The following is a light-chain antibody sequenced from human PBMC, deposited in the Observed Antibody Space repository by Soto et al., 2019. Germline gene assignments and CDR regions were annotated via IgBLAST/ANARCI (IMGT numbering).Light chain of an antibody. Sequence: QSVLTQPPSASGTPGQRVTISCSGSSSNIGGNTVNWYQQLPGTAPKLLISGNDQRPSGVPDRFSGSKSGTSASLAISGLQSEDDADYYCAAWDDSLYGRVFGSGTKLTVL. CDR2: GND. CDR1: SSNIGGNT. V-gene: IGLV1-44*01. CDR3: AAWDDSLYGRV. J-gene: IGLJ1*01.